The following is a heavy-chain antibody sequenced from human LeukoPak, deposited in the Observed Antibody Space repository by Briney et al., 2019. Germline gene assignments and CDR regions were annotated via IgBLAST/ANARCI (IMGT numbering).Heavy chain of an antibody. D-gene: IGHD3-22*01. V-gene: IGHV3-30*02. J-gene: IGHJ6*03. Sequence: GGSLRLSCAPSGFTFSSYGMHWVRQAPGKGLEWVTFIRYDGSNKYYAASVKGRFTISRDNSKNTLYLQMNSLRAEDTAVYYCAKSSGYRENYYYYYMDVWGKGTTVTVSS. CDR2: IRYDGSNK. CDR3: AKSSGYRENYYYYYMDV. CDR1: GFTFSSYG.